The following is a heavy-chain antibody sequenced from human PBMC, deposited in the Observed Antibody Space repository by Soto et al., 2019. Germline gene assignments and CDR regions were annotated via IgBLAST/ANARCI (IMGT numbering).Heavy chain of an antibody. Sequence: ASVKVSCKASGYTFTSYDINWVRQASGQGLEWMGWMNPNTGKTGYAQKFQGRVTMTRDISISTAYMELTSLTSEDTAVYYCAREEEGFDPWGQGTLVTVSS. CDR3: AREEEGFDP. J-gene: IGHJ5*02. CDR1: GYTFTSYD. CDR2: MNPNTGKT. V-gene: IGHV1-8*01.